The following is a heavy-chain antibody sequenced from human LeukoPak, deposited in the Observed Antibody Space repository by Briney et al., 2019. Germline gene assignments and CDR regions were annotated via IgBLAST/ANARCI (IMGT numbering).Heavy chain of an antibody. Sequence: LSETLSLTCCVSGDSFSSHYWTWIQQPPGRGLEWIGYISYIGTTNYIPSLKSRVTISIDTSKNQFSLKLSSVTTADTAVYYCARALVTVTKGFDIWGLGTMVSVSS. CDR2: ISYIGTT. CDR1: GDSFSSHY. V-gene: IGHV4-59*11. D-gene: IGHD4-17*01. J-gene: IGHJ3*02. CDR3: ARALVTVTKGFDI.